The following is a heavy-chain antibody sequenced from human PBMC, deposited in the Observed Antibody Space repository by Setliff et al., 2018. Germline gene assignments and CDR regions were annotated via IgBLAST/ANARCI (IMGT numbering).Heavy chain of an antibody. CDR3: AKRGDLAFDY. CDR2: INPKSGGT. D-gene: IGHD3-16*01. CDR1: GYPFVGYY. J-gene: IGHJ4*02. Sequence: ASVKVSCKASGYPFVGYYIYWMRQTPGQGFEWMGWINPKSGGTKYAVKFQGRVTTTRDTSINTIYMELSSLTSDDTAIYYCAKRGDLAFDYWGQGTQVT. V-gene: IGHV1-2*02.